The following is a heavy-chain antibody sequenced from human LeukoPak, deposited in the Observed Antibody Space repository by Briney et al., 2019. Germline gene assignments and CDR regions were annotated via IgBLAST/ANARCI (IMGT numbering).Heavy chain of an antibody. CDR2: IYYSGST. J-gene: IGHJ4*02. D-gene: IGHD6-13*01. CDR3: ARLSIAAAGHYYFDY. Sequence: SETLSLTCTVSGGSISSSSYYWGWIRQPPGKGLEWIGSIYYSGSTYYNPSLKSRVTISVDTSKNQFSLKLSSVTAADTAVYYCARLSIAAAGHYYFDYWGQGTLVTVSS. CDR1: GGSISSSSYY. V-gene: IGHV4-39*01.